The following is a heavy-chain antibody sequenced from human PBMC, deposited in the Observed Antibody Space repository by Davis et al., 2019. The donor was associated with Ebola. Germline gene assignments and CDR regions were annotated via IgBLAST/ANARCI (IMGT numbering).Heavy chain of an antibody. V-gene: IGHV3-7*03. D-gene: IGHD5-12*01. Sequence: PGGSLRLSCAASGFTLSSYWMSWVRQAPGKGLEWVANIKQDGSEKYYVDSVKGRFTISRDNAKNSLYLQMNSLRAEDTAVYYCARNEGGYDPNAFDIWGQGTMVTVSS. CDR1: GFTLSSYW. J-gene: IGHJ3*02. CDR2: IKQDGSEK. CDR3: ARNEGGYDPNAFDI.